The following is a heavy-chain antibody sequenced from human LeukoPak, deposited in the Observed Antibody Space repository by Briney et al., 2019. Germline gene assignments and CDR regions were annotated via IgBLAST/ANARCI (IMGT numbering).Heavy chain of an antibody. Sequence: SETLSLTCTVSGGSISSSSYYWGWIRQPPGKGLEWIGSIYYSGRTYYNPSLKSRVTISVDTSKNQFSLKLSSVTAADTAVYYCARVSTWIQLWLSDLYYFDYWGQGTLVTVSS. J-gene: IGHJ4*02. CDR3: ARVSTWIQLWLSDLYYFDY. CDR1: GGSISSSSYY. D-gene: IGHD5-18*01. CDR2: IYYSGRT. V-gene: IGHV4-39*01.